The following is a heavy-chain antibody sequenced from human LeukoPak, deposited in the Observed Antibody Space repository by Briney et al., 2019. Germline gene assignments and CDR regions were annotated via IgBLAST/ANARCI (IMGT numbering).Heavy chain of an antibody. Sequence: PAGGSLRLSCAASGNYLMHWVRQAPGKGLVWVSHINSDGSWTGYADSVKGRFTISKDNAKNTVYLQMNNLRAEDTAVYYCVSFYETNWGRGTLVTVSS. J-gene: IGHJ4*02. CDR1: GNYL. D-gene: IGHD2-2*01. CDR3: VSFYETN. V-gene: IGHV3-74*01. CDR2: INSDGSWT.